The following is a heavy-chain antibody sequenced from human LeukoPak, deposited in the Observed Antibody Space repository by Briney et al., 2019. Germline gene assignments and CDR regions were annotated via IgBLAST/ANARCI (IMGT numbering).Heavy chain of an antibody. D-gene: IGHD2-15*01. V-gene: IGHV4-59*01. J-gene: IGHJ4*02. CDR3: ARDSGVARTLDY. Sequence: PSETLSLTCTVSGGSISSYYWTWIRQPPGKGLEWLGSIYYSGGTNYNSSLKRRVTISVDTSKKQFSLKLSSVTAADTAVYYCARDSGVARTLDYWGQGILVTVSS. CDR2: IYYSGGT. CDR1: GGSISSYY.